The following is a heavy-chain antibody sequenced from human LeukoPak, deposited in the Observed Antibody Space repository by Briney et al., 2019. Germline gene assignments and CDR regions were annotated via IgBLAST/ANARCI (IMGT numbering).Heavy chain of an antibody. J-gene: IGHJ5*02. CDR3: AGESGYSGYGWFDP. V-gene: IGHV3-7*01. CDR2: IKQDGSEK. Sequence: GGSLRLSCAASGFTFSSYWMSWVRQAPGKGLEWVANIKQDGSEKYYVDSVKGRFTISRDNAKNSLYLQMNSLRAEDTAVYYCAGESGYSGYGWFDPWGQGTLVTVSS. D-gene: IGHD5-12*01. CDR1: GFTFSSYW.